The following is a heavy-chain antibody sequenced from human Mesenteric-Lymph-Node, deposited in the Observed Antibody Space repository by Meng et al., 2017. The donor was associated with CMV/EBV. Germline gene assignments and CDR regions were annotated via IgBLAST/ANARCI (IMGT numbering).Heavy chain of an antibody. CDR1: YA. Sequence: YAFNWVRQAPGEGLEWMGGIIPAFGTRNHAQKFQNRVTITADGSTNTAYMELSSLRSEDTAVYYCAKERRVYYDVLTGHWNPDAFDIWGQGTMVTVSS. CDR3: AKERRVYYDVLTGHWNPDAFDI. CDR2: IIPAFGTR. D-gene: IGHD3-9*01. J-gene: IGHJ3*02. V-gene: IGHV1-69*01.